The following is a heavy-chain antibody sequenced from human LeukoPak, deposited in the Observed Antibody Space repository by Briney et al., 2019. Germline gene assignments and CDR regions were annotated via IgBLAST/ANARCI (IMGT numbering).Heavy chain of an antibody. D-gene: IGHD3-10*01. CDR2: VSWNGAYT. V-gene: IGHV3-20*04. CDR1: GFPFDDYG. J-gene: IGHJ4*02. CDR3: ARRKGPYGSGTYYDS. Sequence: GGSLRLSCAASGFPFDDYGMSWVRLAPGKGLEWVSGVSWNGAYTEYADSVRGRFTISRDNAKKSLYLQMNSLRVDDTALYYCARRKGPYGSGTYYDSWGQGTLVSVST.